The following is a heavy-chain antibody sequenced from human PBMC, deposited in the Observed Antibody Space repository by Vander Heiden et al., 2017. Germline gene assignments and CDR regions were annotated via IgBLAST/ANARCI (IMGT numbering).Heavy chain of an antibody. V-gene: IGHV3-23*01. CDR3: SGKSGFRS. CDR1: GFTFSSYA. J-gene: IGHJ4*01. D-gene: IGHD3-3*01. CDR2: ISGRGGST. Sequence: EVQLWEYGGGLVQPGGSLGLSCAASGFTFSSYAMRWFRQAPGKGLAWVSAISGRGGSTDYADSVKGRVTISIDNFKNTLYMKMNSVRAEDTAVYYLSGKSGFRSWGHGTLVTVSS.